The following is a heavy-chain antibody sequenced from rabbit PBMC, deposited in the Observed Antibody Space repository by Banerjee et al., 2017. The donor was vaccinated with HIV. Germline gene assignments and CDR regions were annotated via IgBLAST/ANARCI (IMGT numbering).Heavy chain of an antibody. V-gene: IGHV1S45*01. CDR2: IDAGSSGFT. CDR3: ARDTASSFSSYGMDL. CDR1: GFSFSCSYW. D-gene: IGHD8-1*01. Sequence: QAQLEESGGDLDTPEGSLPLTCTASGFSFSCSYWICWVRQAPGKGLEWISCIDAGSSGFTYFATWAKGRFTISKTSSTTVTLQMTRLTAADTATYFCARDTASSFSSYGMDLWGQGTLVTVS. J-gene: IGHJ6*01.